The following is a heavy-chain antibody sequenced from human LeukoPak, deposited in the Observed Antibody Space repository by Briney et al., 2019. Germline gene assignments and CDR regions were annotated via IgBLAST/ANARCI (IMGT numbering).Heavy chain of an antibody. CDR3: ARMRALRGPMDV. D-gene: IGHD3-16*01. Sequence: GGSLRLSCAASGFTVSSNYMSWVRQAPGKGLEWVSVIYSGGSTYYADSVKGRFTISRDNSKNTLYLQMNSLRAEDTAVYYCARMRALRGPMDVWGQGTTVTVSS. J-gene: IGHJ6*02. CDR1: GFTVSSNY. CDR2: IYSGGST. V-gene: IGHV3-53*01.